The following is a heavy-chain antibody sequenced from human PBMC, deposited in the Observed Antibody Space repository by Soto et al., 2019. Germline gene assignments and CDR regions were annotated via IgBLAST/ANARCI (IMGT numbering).Heavy chain of an antibody. J-gene: IGHJ5*02. CDR2: ISAYNGNT. V-gene: IGHV1-18*04. Sequence: ASVKVSCKASGYTFTTYGISWVRQAPGRGLEWMGWISAYNGNTKDAQKFQDRVTMTTDAITSTAYMELRSLTSDDTAVYYCVRDREAARPGWFDPWGQGTLATVSS. CDR1: GYTFTTYG. CDR3: VRDREAARPGWFDP. D-gene: IGHD6-6*01.